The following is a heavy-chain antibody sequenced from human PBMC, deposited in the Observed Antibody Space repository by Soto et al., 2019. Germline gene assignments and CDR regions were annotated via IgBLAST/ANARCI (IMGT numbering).Heavy chain of an antibody. V-gene: IGHV3-15*01. CDR2: IRSKTDGGTT. CDR3: TTTRPGTNVFDN. J-gene: IGHJ3*02. CDR1: GITFSNAW. D-gene: IGHD6-13*01. Sequence: GGSLRLSCAASGITFSNAWMNWVRQAPGKGLEYIGRIRSKTDGGTTEYAAPVEGRFTISRDDSKNTLYLQMGGRKTEDTAVYYCTTTRPGTNVFDNWGQGTLVTVSS.